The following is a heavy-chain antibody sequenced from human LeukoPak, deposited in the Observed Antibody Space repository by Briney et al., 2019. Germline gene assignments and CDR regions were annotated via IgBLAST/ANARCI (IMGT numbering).Heavy chain of an antibody. CDR1: GYTFTGYY. V-gene: IGHV1-46*01. CDR2: INPTGGST. D-gene: IGHD5-12*01. Sequence: ASVKVSCKASGYTFTGYYMHWVRQAPGQGLEWMGLINPTGGSTGYAQKFQGRVTMTRDMSTSTDYMELSSLRSEDTAIYYCARDNSVGDSAWWFDPWGQGTLVTVSS. CDR3: ARDNSVGDSAWWFDP. J-gene: IGHJ5*02.